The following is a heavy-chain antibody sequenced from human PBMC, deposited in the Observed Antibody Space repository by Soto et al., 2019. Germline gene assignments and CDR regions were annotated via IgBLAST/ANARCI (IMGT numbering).Heavy chain of an antibody. D-gene: IGHD6-13*01. CDR1: GFTFSSYA. CDR3: ARDVAAAGTTAPFYVY. V-gene: IGHV3-30-3*01. CDR2: ISYDGSNK. Sequence: QVQLVESGGGVVQPGRSLRLSCAASGFTFSSYAMHWVRQAPGKGLEWVAVISYDGSNKYYADSVKGRFTISRDNSKNTLYLKMNSLRAEDTAVYYCARDVAAAGTTAPFYVYWGQGTLVTVSS. J-gene: IGHJ4*02.